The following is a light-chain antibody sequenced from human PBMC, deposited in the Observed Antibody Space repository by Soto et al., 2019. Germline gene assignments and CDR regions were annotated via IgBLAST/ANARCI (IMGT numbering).Light chain of an antibody. CDR2: GAS. CDR3: QQYNNWPRT. CDR1: QSVSSSY. V-gene: IGKV3D-15*01. J-gene: IGKJ1*01. Sequence: EIVFTLSPGTLPLSQGERATLSCSASQSVSSSYLAWYQQKPGQAPRLLIYGASSRATGIPARFSGSGSGTEFTLTISSLQSEDFAVYYCQQYNNWPRTFGQGTKVDIK.